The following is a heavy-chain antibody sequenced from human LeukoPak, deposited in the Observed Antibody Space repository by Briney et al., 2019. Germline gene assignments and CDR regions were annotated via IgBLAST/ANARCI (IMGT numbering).Heavy chain of an antibody. Sequence: GASVKVSCKASGGTFSSYAISCVRQAPGQGLEWMGRIIPILGIANYAQKFQGRVTITADKSTSTAYMELSSLRSEDTAVYYCVKDLVGNWNQPLGYWGQGTLVTVSS. J-gene: IGHJ4*02. CDR2: IIPILGIA. V-gene: IGHV1-69*04. D-gene: IGHD1-20*01. CDR3: VKDLVGNWNQPLGY. CDR1: GGTFSSYA.